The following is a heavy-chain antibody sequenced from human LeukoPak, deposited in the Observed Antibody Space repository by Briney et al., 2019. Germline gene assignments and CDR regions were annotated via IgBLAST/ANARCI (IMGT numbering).Heavy chain of an antibody. CDR3: ARGVLRFLEWLPGGYYHYYMDV. D-gene: IGHD3-3*01. J-gene: IGHJ6*03. V-gene: IGHV1-69*06. CDR2: IIPIFGTA. Sequence: SVKVSCKASGGTFSSYAISWVRQAPGQGLEWMGGIIPIFGTANYAQKFQGRVTITADKSTSTAYMELSSLRSEDTAVYYCARGVLRFLEWLPGGYYHYYMDVWGKGTTVTVSS. CDR1: GGTFSSYA.